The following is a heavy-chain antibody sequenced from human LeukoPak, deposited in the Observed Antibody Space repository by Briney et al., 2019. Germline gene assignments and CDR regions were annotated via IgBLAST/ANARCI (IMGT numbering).Heavy chain of an antibody. V-gene: IGHV4-34*12. Sequence: SETLSLTCAVYGGPFSGYYWSWIRQPTGKGLEWIGEIIHSGSTNYNPSLKSRVTISVDTSKNQFSRERSSVTAADTAVYYCARSYCSSTSCYWFDPWREATVVTVS. CDR3: ARSYCSSTSCYWFDP. CDR2: IIHSGST. D-gene: IGHD2-2*01. J-gene: IGHJ5*02. CDR1: GGPFSGYY.